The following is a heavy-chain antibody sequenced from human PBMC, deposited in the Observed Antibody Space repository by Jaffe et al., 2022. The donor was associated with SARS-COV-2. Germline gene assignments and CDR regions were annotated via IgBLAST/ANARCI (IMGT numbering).Heavy chain of an antibody. J-gene: IGHJ6*02. CDR1: GGTFSSYA. Sequence: QVQLVQSGAEVKKPGSSVKVSCKASGGTFSSYAISWVRQAPGQGLEWMGGIIPIFGTANYAQKFQGRVTITADESTSTAYMELSSLRSEDTAVYYCARLPLRYESMGGYGMDVWGQGTTVTVSS. CDR3: ARLPLRYESMGGYGMDV. V-gene: IGHV1-69*01. D-gene: IGHD3-9*01. CDR2: IIPIFGTA.